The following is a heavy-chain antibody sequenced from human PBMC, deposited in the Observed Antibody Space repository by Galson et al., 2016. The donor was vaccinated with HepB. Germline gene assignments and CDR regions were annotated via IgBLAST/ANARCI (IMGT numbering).Heavy chain of an antibody. Sequence: SLRLSCAASEFTFSSYSMHWVRQAPGKGLEWVSSISSSSSYIYYADSVKGRFTISRDNAKNSLYLQMNSLRAEDTAVYYCARGDIVGAIFDYWVQGTLVTVSS. CDR3: ARGDIVGAIFDY. D-gene: IGHD1-26*01. J-gene: IGHJ4*02. CDR2: ISSSSSYI. CDR1: EFTFSSYS. V-gene: IGHV3-21*01.